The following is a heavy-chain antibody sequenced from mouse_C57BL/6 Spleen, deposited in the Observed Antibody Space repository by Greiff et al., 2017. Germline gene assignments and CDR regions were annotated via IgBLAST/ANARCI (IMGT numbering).Heavy chain of an antibody. Sequence: QVQLKQPGAELVRPGSSVKLSCKASGYTFTSYWMHWVKQRPIQGLEWIGNIDPSDSETHYNQKFKDKATLTVDKSSSTAYMQLSSLTSEDSAVYYCARRVVDYAMDYWGQGTSVTVSS. D-gene: IGHD1-1*01. V-gene: IGHV1-52*01. J-gene: IGHJ4*01. CDR3: ARRVVDYAMDY. CDR2: IDPSDSET. CDR1: GYTFTSYW.